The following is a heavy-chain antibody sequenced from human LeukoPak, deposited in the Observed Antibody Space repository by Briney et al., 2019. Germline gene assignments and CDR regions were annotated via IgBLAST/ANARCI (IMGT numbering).Heavy chain of an antibody. CDR2: INHSGST. CDR1: GGSFSGYY. CDR3: ARGSSWYGLDY. J-gene: IGHJ4*02. D-gene: IGHD6-13*01. V-gene: IGHV4-34*01. Sequence: PSETLSLTCAVYGGSFSGYYWSWIRQPPGKGLEWIGEINHSGSTNYNPSLKSRVTISVDTSKNQFSLKLSSVTAADTAVCYCARGSSWYGLDYWGQGTLVTVSS.